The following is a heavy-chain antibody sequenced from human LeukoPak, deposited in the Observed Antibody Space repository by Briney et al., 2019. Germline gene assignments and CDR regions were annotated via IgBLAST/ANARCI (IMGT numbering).Heavy chain of an antibody. CDR3: ARLGDYYYYYGMDV. CDR2: IYNSGST. Sequence: SETLSLTCTVSGGSISSYYWSWIRQPPGKGLEWIGYIYNSGSTNYNPSLKSRVTISVDSSKNQFSLKLSSVTAADTAVYYCARLGDYYYYYGMDVWGQGTTVTVSS. V-gene: IGHV4-59*01. CDR1: GGSISSYY. J-gene: IGHJ6*02.